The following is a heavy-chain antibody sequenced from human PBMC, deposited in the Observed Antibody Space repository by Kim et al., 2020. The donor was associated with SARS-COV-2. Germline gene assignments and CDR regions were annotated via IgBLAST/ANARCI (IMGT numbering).Heavy chain of an antibody. V-gene: IGHV3-30-3*01. J-gene: IGHJ4*01. Sequence: GGSLRLSCAASGFTFSSYAMHWVRQAPGKGLEWVAVISYDGSNKYYADSVKGRFTISRDNSKNTLYLQMNSLRAEDTAVYYCARPTKHCSSTSCYDPFD. CDR3: ARPTKHCSSTSCYDPFD. CDR2: ISYDGSNK. CDR1: GFTFSSYA. D-gene: IGHD2-2*01.